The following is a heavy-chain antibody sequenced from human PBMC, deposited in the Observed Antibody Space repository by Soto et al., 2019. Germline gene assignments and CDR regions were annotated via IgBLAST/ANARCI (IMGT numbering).Heavy chain of an antibody. Sequence: EVQLVESGGGLVKPGGSLRLSCAASGFTFSNAWMSWVRQAPGKGLEWVGRIKSKTDGGTTDYAAPVKGRFTISRDDSKNTLYLQMNSLKTEDTAVYYCATEDEGSSDAFDIWGQGTMVTVSS. CDR3: ATEDEGSSDAFDI. CDR1: GFTFSNAW. CDR2: IKSKTDGGTT. V-gene: IGHV3-15*01. J-gene: IGHJ3*02. D-gene: IGHD2-15*01.